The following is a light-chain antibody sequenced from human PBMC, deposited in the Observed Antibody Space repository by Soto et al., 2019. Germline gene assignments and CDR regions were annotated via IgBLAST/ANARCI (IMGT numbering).Light chain of an antibody. CDR2: DAS. Sequence: PGEGASLSCRASQSISGRYLAWYQQKPGQAPRLLIYDASSRATGIPDRFSGSGSGTDFILTISRLEPEDFAVYYCQQYGSSPLTFGGGTKVDIK. CDR1: QSISGRY. J-gene: IGKJ4*01. CDR3: QQYGSSPLT. V-gene: IGKV3-20*01.